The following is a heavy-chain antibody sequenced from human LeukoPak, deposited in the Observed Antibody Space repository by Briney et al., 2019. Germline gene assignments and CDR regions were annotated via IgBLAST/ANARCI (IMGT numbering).Heavy chain of an antibody. Sequence: GGSLRLSCAASGFTFSSYWMNWARQAPGKGLEWVASINHNGNVNYCVESVKGRFTISRDNAKNSLYLQMSNLRAEDTAVYFCARGGGLDVWGQGATVTVSS. CDR3: ARGGGLDV. D-gene: IGHD3-16*01. CDR2: INHNGNVN. J-gene: IGHJ6*02. CDR1: GFTFSSYW. V-gene: IGHV3-7*03.